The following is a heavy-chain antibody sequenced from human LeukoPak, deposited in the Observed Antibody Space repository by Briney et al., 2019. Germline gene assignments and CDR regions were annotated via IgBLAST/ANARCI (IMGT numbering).Heavy chain of an antibody. J-gene: IGHJ4*02. Sequence: SETLSLTCTVSGGSISSYYWRWIRQPPGKGLEWIGYIYYSGSTNYNPSLKSRVTISVDTSKNQFSLKLISVTAADTAVYYCASSPLYSSSYYFDYWGQGTLVTVSS. CDR2: IYYSGST. CDR1: GGSISSYY. V-gene: IGHV4-59*01. D-gene: IGHD6-6*01. CDR3: ASSPLYSSSYYFDY.